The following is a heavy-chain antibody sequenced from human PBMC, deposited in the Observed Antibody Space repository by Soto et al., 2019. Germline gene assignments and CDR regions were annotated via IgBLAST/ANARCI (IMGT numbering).Heavy chain of an antibody. J-gene: IGHJ6*02. D-gene: IGHD5-18*01. CDR1: GGSISSSSYY. Sequence: PSETLSLTCTVSGGSISSSSYYWGWIRQPPGKGQEWIGSIYYSGSTYYNPSLKSRVTISLDTSKNQFSLKLSSVTAADTAVYYCASGAAMVTAFGYGMDVWGQGTTVTVSS. CDR2: IYYSGST. V-gene: IGHV4-39*01. CDR3: ASGAAMVTAFGYGMDV.